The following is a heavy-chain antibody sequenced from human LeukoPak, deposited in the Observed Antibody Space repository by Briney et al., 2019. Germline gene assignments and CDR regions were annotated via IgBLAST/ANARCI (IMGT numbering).Heavy chain of an antibody. CDR3: ARAASEFDY. J-gene: IGHJ4*02. CDR2: INHSGST. Sequence: SETLCLTCAVYGGSFSGYYWSWIRQPPGKGLEWIGEINHSGSTNYNPSLKSRVTISVDTSKNQFSLKLSSVTAADTAVYYCARAASEFDYWGQGTLVTVSS. CDR1: GGSFSGYY. V-gene: IGHV4-34*01.